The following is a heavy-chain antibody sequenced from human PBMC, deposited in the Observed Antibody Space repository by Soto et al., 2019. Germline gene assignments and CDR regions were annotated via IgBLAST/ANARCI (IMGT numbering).Heavy chain of an antibody. Sequence: GGSLRLPYAASGFTLRNSRMSWVRQAPGKGLEWVANIKQDGSDTYYVDSVKGRFTISRDNAKNSLYLQMNSLRAEDTAVYYCATDLGTTMARHWGQGT. CDR3: ATDLGTTMARH. CDR1: GFTLRNSR. CDR2: IKQDGSDT. J-gene: IGHJ4*02. D-gene: IGHD1-1*01. V-gene: IGHV3-7*04.